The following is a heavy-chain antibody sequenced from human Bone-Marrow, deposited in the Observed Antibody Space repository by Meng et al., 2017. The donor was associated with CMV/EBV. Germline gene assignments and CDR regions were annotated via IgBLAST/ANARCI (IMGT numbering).Heavy chain of an antibody. CDR2: IYHSGST. CDR1: GYSISSGYY. CDR3: ARVGGYYYDSSGLPAHFDY. Sequence: SETLSLTCTVSGYSISSGYYWGWIRQPPGKGLEWIGSIYHSGSTYHNPSLKSRVTISVDTSKNQLSLKLSSVTAADTAVYYCARVGGYYYDSSGLPAHFDYWGQGTLVTVSS. J-gene: IGHJ4*02. D-gene: IGHD3-22*01. V-gene: IGHV4-38-2*02.